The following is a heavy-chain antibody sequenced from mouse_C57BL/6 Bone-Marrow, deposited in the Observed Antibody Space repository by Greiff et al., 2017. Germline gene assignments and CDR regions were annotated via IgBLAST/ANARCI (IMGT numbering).Heavy chain of an antibody. CDR3: ARRGYYDYDERVYYYAMDY. CDR1: GYTFTDYY. CDR2: IYPGSGNT. J-gene: IGHJ4*01. V-gene: IGHV1-76*01. Sequence: QVQLPQSGAELVRPGASVKLSCKASGYTFTDYYINWVKQRPGQGLEWIARIYPGSGNTYYNEKFKGKATLTAEKSSSTAYMQLSSLTSEDSAVYFCARRGYYDYDERVYYYAMDYWGQGTSVTVSS. D-gene: IGHD2-4*01.